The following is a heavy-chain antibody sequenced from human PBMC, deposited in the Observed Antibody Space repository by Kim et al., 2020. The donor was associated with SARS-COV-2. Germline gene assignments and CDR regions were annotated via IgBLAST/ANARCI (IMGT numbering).Heavy chain of an antibody. V-gene: IGHV3-30*18. CDR3: AKDLLYSISDYSPYGMDV. J-gene: IGHJ6*02. D-gene: IGHD3-10*02. CDR2: ISCDGANK. CDR1: GFTFSSYD. Sequence: GGSLRLSCAASGFTFSSYDIHWVRQAPGKGLEWVTVISCDGANKYYADSVKGRFTISRDNSKNTLFLQMNSLRTEDTAVYYCAKDLLYSISDYSPYGMDVWGQRATVTVSS.